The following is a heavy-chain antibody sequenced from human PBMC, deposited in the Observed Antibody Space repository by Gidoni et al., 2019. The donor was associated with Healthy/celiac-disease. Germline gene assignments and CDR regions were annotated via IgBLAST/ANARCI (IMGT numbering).Heavy chain of an antibody. CDR2: MNPNSGNT. V-gene: IGHV1-8*01. CDR3: ASGYSYGPGWYYFDY. D-gene: IGHD5-18*01. J-gene: IGHJ4*02. CDR1: GCTFTSYD. Sequence: QVQLVQSGAEVKKPGASVKVSCKAAGCTFTSYDINWVRQATGQGLEWMGWMNPNSGNTGYAQKFQGRVTMTRNTSISTAYMELSSLRSEDTAVYYCASGYSYGPGWYYFDYWGQGTLVTVSS.